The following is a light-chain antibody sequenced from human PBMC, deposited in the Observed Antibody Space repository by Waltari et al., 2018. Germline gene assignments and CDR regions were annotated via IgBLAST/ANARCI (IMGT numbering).Light chain of an antibody. V-gene: IGLV1-44*01. CDR1: SSNVGSNT. Sequence: QSVLTQPPSASGTPGQRVTISCSGSSSNVGSNTVNWYQQLSGMAPKLLIYSNTQQPSGVPDRFSGSKSGTSASLAISGLQSEDEADYYCAAWDDSLNGVVFGGGTKLTVL. J-gene: IGLJ2*01. CDR2: SNT. CDR3: AAWDDSLNGVV.